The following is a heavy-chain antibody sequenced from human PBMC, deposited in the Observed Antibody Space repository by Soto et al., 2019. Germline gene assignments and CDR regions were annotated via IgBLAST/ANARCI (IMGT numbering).Heavy chain of an antibody. CDR2: IYYTGRT. Sequence: SETLSLTCTFSGGSISNYYWSWIRQPPWKGLEWIASIYYTGRTNYNPSLKSRATISVDTSKNQFSLKLTSVTAADTAVYYCATLTIGYCSGGTCYPRGYFDYWGHGTLVIVSS. V-gene: IGHV4-59*08. CDR3: ATLTIGYCSGGTCYPRGYFDY. D-gene: IGHD2-15*01. CDR1: GGSISNYY. J-gene: IGHJ4*03.